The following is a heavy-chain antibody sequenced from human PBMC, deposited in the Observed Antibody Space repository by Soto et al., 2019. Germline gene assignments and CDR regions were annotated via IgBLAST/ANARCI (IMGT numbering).Heavy chain of an antibody. CDR2: IRVGGGDT. J-gene: IGHJ5*02. V-gene: IGHV3-23*01. D-gene: IGHD6-19*01. CDR1: GFTFSSSA. CDR3: AKCSVGTVRTSGWCNWFDP. Sequence: EVRLLESGGGLAQPGGSRRLSCAASGFTFSSSAMNWVRQAQGKGLEWVSSIRVGGGDTFYADSVRGRFTVSRDISRNTLYLQMNSLRAEDTAIYYCAKCSVGTVRTSGWCNWFDPWGQGTLVTVSS.